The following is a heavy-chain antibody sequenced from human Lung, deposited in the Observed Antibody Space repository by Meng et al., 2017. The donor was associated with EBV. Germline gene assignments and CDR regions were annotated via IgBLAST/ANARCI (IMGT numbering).Heavy chain of an antibody. J-gene: IGHJ5*02. CDR3: AREVPMIVMNWLDP. V-gene: IGHV4-39*07. Sequence: QLQWQEPGPGLMKPSGTLSLTCTVAGGSISSSSHYWDWIRQSPGKGLQWIGSIHYSGRTSYNPSLKSRVTISVDTSKNQFSLKLSSVVAADTAVYYCAREVPMIVMNWLDPWGQGTLVTVSS. CDR1: GGSISSSSHY. D-gene: IGHD3-22*01. CDR2: IHYSGRT.